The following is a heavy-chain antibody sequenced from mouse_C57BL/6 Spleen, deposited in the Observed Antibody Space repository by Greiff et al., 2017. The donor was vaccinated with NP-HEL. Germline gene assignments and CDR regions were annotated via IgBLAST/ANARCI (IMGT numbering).Heavy chain of an antibody. CDR3: AREHYFDY. CDR1: GYTFTSYW. CDR2: IHPNSGST. Sequence: QVHVKQPGAELVKPGASVKLSCKASGYTFTSYWMHWVKQRPGQGLEWIGMIHPNSGSTNYNEKFKSKATLTVDKSSSTAYMQLSSLTSEDSAVYYCAREHYFDYWGQGTTLTVSS. V-gene: IGHV1-64*01. J-gene: IGHJ2*01.